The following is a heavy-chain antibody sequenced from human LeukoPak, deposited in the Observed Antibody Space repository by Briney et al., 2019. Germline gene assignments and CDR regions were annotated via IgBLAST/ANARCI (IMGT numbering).Heavy chain of an antibody. D-gene: IGHD6-19*01. J-gene: IGHJ4*02. CDR3: ARGPVWIAVAPPDY. CDR1: GDSISSGGYS. Sequence: PSETLSLTCAVSGDSISSGGYSWSWIRQPPGKGLEWIGYIYHSGSTYYNPSLKSRVTISVDRSKNQFSLKLSSATAADTAVYYCARGPVWIAVAPPDYWGQGTLVTVSS. CDR2: IYHSGST. V-gene: IGHV4-30-2*01.